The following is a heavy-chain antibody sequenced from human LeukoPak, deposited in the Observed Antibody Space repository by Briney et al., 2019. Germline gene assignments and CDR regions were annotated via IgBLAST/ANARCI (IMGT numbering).Heavy chain of an antibody. V-gene: IGHV3-30*02. Sequence: GGSLRLSCAASGFTFSRSGMHWVRQAPGKGLEWVTFIGFDGSKIYYADSVKGRFTISRDNSKNTLYLQMNSLSAGDTAVYYCAREERLRYFDWLLYPLRVGGFFDYWGQGTLVTVSS. CDR1: GFTFSRSG. J-gene: IGHJ4*02. D-gene: IGHD3-9*01. CDR3: AREERLRYFDWLLYPLRVGGFFDY. CDR2: IGFDGSKI.